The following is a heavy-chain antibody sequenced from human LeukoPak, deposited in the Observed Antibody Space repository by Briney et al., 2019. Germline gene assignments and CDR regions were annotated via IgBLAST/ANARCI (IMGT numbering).Heavy chain of an antibody. D-gene: IGHD6-19*01. CDR2: MNPNSGNT. Sequence: ASVKVSFKSSVYTFTIYDINWVRQAPGQGLEWMGWMNPNSGNTGYAQKFQGRVTMTRNTSISTAYMELSSLRSEDTAVYYCARAGLGGVAVAGRLGYWGQGTLVTVSS. J-gene: IGHJ4*02. CDR1: VYTFTIYD. V-gene: IGHV1-8*01. CDR3: ARAGLGGVAVAGRLGY.